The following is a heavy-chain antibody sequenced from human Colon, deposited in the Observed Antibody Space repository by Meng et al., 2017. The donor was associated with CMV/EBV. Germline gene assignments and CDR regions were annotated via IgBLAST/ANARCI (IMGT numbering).Heavy chain of an antibody. CDR3: ARYRNFDISSGFSY. V-gene: IGHV3-30-3*01. Sequence: GESLKISCSGSGLTFNTYPINWVRQAPGKGLEWVAIISYDGGNSYYADSVKGRFTLSRDNSKNTVYLQMNSLRPEDTGVYYCARYRNFDISSGFSYWGQGTLVTVSS. CDR1: GLTFNTYP. CDR2: ISYDGGNS. D-gene: IGHD3-3*01. J-gene: IGHJ4*02.